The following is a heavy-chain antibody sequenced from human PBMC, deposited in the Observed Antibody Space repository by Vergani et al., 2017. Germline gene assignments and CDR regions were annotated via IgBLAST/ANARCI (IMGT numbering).Heavy chain of an antibody. CDR1: GFTFSSYG. D-gene: IGHD2-15*01. Sequence: QVQLVESGGGVVQPGGSPRLSCAASGFTFSSYGMHWVRQAPGKGLEWVASIRSDESRRYYGDSMEGPFTISRDNSKNTLYLQMKSLRPEDTAVYYCAKEGGGYCSGGTCYPEYWGQGTLVIVSS. CDR3: AKEGGGYCSGGTCYPEY. J-gene: IGHJ4*02. CDR2: IRSDESRR. V-gene: IGHV3-30*02.